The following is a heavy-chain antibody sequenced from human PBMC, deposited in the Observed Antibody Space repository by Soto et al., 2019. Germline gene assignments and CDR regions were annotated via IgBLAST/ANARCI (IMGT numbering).Heavy chain of an antibody. D-gene: IGHD2-21*02. Sequence: QVQLVQSGAEVKKPGASVKVSCKASGYTFTNYGISWVRQAPGQGLEWMGWISAYNGNINYAQKLQGRVTMTTDTSIRIAFMELWSLSSDDMAMYYRVSSYCGGNCYSKLPFSYYYYGMDVWGQGTTVTVSS. CDR2: ISAYNGNI. J-gene: IGHJ6*02. CDR3: VSSYCGGNCYSKLPFSYYYYGMDV. CDR1: GYTFTNYG. V-gene: IGHV1-18*03.